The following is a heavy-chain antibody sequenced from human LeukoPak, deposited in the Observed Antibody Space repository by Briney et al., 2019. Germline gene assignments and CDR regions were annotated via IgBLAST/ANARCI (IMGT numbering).Heavy chain of an antibody. Sequence: SQTLSLTCTVSGGSISSGSYYWSWIRQPAGKGLERIGRIYTSGSTNYNPSLKSRVTISVDTSKNQFSLKLSSVTAADTAVYYCARGGAMTPAYWGQGTLVTVSS. V-gene: IGHV4-61*02. CDR2: IYTSGST. J-gene: IGHJ4*02. CDR3: ARGGAMTPAY. D-gene: IGHD4-17*01. CDR1: GGSISSGSYY.